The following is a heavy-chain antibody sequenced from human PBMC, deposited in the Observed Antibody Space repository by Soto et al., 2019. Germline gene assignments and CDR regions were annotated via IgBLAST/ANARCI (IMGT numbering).Heavy chain of an antibody. Sequence: QVQLVQSGAEVKKPGASVKVSCKASGYTFTSYDINWVRQATGQGLEWMGWMNPNSGNTGYAQKFQGRVTMTRNTSISTAYMELSSLRSEDTAVYYCALVRPNHYYYYGMDVWGQGTTVTVSS. J-gene: IGHJ6*02. CDR3: ALVRPNHYYYYGMDV. D-gene: IGHD6-13*01. V-gene: IGHV1-8*01. CDR2: MNPNSGNT. CDR1: GYTFTSYD.